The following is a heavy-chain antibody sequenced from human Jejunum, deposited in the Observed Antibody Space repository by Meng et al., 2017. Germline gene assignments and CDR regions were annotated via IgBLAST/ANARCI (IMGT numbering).Heavy chain of an antibody. CDR2: INHSGST. V-gene: IGHV4-34*01. CDR1: GGSFSGYY. CDR3: ARLTYVRYFDY. D-gene: IGHD3-10*02. Sequence: QVQLQQWGAGLLKPSETLSLTCAVHGGSFSGYYWSWIRQSPGKGLEWIGEINHSGSTNYNPSLQSRVTISVDRSKSQFSLELTSVTAADTAVYYCARLTYVRYFDYWGQGTLVTVSS. J-gene: IGHJ4*02.